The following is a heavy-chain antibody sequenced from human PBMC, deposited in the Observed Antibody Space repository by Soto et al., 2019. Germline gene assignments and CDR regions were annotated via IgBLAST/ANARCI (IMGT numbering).Heavy chain of an antibody. CDR3: ARFIDDSSGYYSNYWYFDL. CDR2: IYYSGST. J-gene: IGHJ2*01. Sequence: QVQLQESGPGLVKPSQTLSLTCTVSGGSISSGGYYWSWIRQHPGKGLEWIGYIYYSGSTYYNPSLKRRVTISVDTSKNQFSLKLSSVTAADTAVYYCARFIDDSSGYYSNYWYFDLWGRGTLVTVSS. V-gene: IGHV4-31*03. D-gene: IGHD3-22*01. CDR1: GGSISSGGYY.